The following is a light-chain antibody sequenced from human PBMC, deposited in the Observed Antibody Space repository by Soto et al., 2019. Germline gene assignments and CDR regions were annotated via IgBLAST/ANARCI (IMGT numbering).Light chain of an antibody. J-gene: IGKJ2*01. Sequence: DIQMTQSPSSLSASVGDRVTIPCWSSQFISTYLSWYQQKPGKAPKILIYATSSLQSGVPSRFSGSGSGTAFTLTLSSLQPEDFATYYCQQSYSLPPTFGQGTQLEIK. CDR3: QQSYSLPPT. CDR1: QFISTY. V-gene: IGKV1-39*01. CDR2: ATS.